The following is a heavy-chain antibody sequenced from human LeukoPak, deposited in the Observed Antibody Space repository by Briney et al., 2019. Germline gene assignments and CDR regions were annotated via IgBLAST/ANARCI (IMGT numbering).Heavy chain of an antibody. D-gene: IGHD3-22*01. J-gene: IGHJ3*02. CDR1: GGSISSSPYY. CDR3: AREGTPIRYDSSAYFGSDAFDI. V-gene: IGHV4-39*07. Sequence: SETLSLTCTVSGGSISSSPYYWGWIRQPPGKGLEWIGTIYYSGSTNYNPSLESRVTISVDTSRNQFSLKLSSVTAADTAVYYCAREGTPIRYDSSAYFGSDAFDIWGQGTMVTVSS. CDR2: IYYSGST.